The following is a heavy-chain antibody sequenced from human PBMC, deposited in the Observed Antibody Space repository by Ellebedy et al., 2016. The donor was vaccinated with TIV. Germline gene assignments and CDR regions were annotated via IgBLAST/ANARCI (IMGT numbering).Heavy chain of an antibody. D-gene: IGHD1-26*01. J-gene: IGHJ4*02. CDR1: GASINNNGRY. CDR3: ARVGDMNVATEIYFDN. V-gene: IGHV4-31*03. CDR2: IYYSGST. Sequence: MPSETLSLTCTLSGASINNNGRYWSWIRHHPGKPLEWIGYIYYSGSTYSNPSLKSRVVISVDTSKNQFSLKVNSVTAADTAVYYCARVGDMNVATEIYFDNWGPGTLVTVSS.